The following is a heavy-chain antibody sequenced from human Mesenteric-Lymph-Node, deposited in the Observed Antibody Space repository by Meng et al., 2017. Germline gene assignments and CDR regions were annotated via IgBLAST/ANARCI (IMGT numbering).Heavy chain of an antibody. V-gene: IGHV4-34*01. J-gene: IGHJ4*02. CDR1: GGSFSGYY. CDR2: INHRGST. D-gene: IGHD5-18*01. Sequence: SETLSLTCAVYGGSFSGYYWSWIRQPPGKGLEWIGEINHRGSTNYNPSLKSRVTISVDTSKNQFSLKLSSVTAADTAVYYCARNFGYSYGYPAYWGQGTLVTVSS. CDR3: ARNFGYSYGYPAY.